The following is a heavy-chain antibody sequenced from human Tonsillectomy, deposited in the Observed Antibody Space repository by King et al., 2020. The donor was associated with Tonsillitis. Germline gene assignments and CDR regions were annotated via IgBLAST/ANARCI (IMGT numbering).Heavy chain of an antibody. CDR3: ARGQEVTYCGGDCYKNWFDP. D-gene: IGHD2-21*02. V-gene: IGHV1-8*01. CDR2: MNPKSGNT. Sequence: VQLVESGAEVKKPGASVKVSCKASGYTFTSYDIIWVRQATGQGLEWMAWMNPKSGNTGYAQKFQGRDTTNMNTSINTAYMELTNLRSEDTAVYYCARGQEVTYCGGDCYKNWFDPWGQGTLVTVSS. CDR1: GYTFTSYD. J-gene: IGHJ5*02.